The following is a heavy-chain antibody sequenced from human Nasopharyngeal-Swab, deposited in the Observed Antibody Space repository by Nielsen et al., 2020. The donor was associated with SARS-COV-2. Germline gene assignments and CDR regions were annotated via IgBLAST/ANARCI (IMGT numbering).Heavy chain of an antibody. V-gene: IGHV3-49*02. Sequence: VRQMPGKGLEWVGFIRSKAYGGTTEYAASVKGRFTISRDDSKSIAYLQMNSLKTEDTAVYYCTSPGYCSSTSCYPDNWFDPWGQGTLVTSPQ. CDR3: TSPGYCSSTSCYPDNWFDP. CDR2: IRSKAYGGTT. J-gene: IGHJ5*02. D-gene: IGHD2-2*03.